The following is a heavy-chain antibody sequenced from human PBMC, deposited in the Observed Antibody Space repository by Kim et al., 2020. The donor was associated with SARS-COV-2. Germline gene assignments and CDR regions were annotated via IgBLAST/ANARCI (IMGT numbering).Heavy chain of an antibody. CDR2: IYYSGIT. J-gene: IGHJ4*02. Sequence: SETLSLTCTVSGGPISNYYWSWIRQPPGKGLEWIGYIYYSGITNYNPSLKSRVTISVDTSKNQFSLKLSSVTAADTAVYYCARRALGYCSGGSCYSGFDYWGQGTLVTVSS. D-gene: IGHD2-15*01. V-gene: IGHV4-59*08. CDR1: GGPISNYY. CDR3: ARRALGYCSGGSCYSGFDY.